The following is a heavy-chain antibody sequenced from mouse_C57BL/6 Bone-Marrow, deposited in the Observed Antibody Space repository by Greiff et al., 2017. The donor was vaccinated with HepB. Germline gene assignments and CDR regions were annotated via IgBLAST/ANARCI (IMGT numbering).Heavy chain of an antibody. Sequence: QVQLQQPGAELVKPGASVKLSCQASGYTFTSYWMHWVKQRPGKGIEWIGMIHPNSGSTNYNEKFKSKATLTVDKSASTAYMQHRSLTSEASAVYYCAREIENYYVSYYFDYWGQGTTLTVSS. J-gene: IGHJ2*01. V-gene: IGHV1-64*01. CDR3: AREIENYYVSYYFDY. CDR1: GYTFTSYW. D-gene: IGHD1-1*01. CDR2: IHPNSGST.